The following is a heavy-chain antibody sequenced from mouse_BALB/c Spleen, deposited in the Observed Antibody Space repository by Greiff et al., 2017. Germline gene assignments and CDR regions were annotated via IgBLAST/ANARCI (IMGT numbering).Heavy chain of an antibody. CDR1: GFTFSSYG. J-gene: IGHJ3*01. D-gene: IGHD2-2*01. CDR2: INSNGGST. V-gene: IGHV5-6-3*01. CDR3: ARVRGNGYDGCAY. Sequence: EVKLAESGGGLVQPGGSLKLSCAASGFTFSSYGMYWVRQTPDKRLELVATINSNGGSTDYPDSVKGRFTISRDNAKNTLYLQMSSLKSEDTAMYDCARVRGNGYDGCAYWGEESLVTVSA.